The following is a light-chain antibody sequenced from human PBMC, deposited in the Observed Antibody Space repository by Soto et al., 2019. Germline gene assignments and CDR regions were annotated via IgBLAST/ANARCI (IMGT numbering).Light chain of an antibody. CDR2: KAS. CDR3: QHYNSYSEA. J-gene: IGKJ1*01. CDR1: QTISSW. Sequence: DIQMTQSPSTLSASVGDRVTITCRASQTISSWLAWYQQKPGQAPKLLIYKASTLEGGVSSRFSGSGSGTEFTLTISNLQPDDFATYYCQHYNSYSEAFGQGTKVELK. V-gene: IGKV1-5*03.